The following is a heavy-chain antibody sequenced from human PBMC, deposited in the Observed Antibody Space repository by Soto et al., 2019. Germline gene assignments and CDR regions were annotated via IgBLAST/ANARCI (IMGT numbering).Heavy chain of an antibody. J-gene: IGHJ4*02. D-gene: IGHD1-26*01. Sequence: QVQLVQSGDEVKKPGSSVKVSCQASGGTFSNHGITWVRQAPGQGFEGMGEIFPVFASVKYAQRFQGRVKMTANESTSTAFLDLSKVTHDDTAMYYCARKRGMGATGAIAFDNWGQGTLVLVSS. CDR1: GGTFSNHG. CDR3: ARKRGMGATGAIAFDN. V-gene: IGHV1-69*01. CDR2: IFPVFASV.